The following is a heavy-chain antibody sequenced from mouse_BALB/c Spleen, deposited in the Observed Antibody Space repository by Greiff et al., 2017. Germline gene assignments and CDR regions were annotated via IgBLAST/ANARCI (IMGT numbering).Heavy chain of an antibody. CDR3: ARGWLLLYAMDY. J-gene: IGHJ4*01. Sequence: VQLQQSGAELMKPGASVKISCKATGYTFSSYWIEWVKQRPGHGLEWIGEILPGSGSTNYNEKFKGKATFTADTSSNTAYMQLSSLTSEDSAVYYCARGWLLLYAMDYWGQGTSVTVSA. CDR1: GYTFSSYW. V-gene: IGHV1-9*01. D-gene: IGHD2-3*01. CDR2: ILPGSGST.